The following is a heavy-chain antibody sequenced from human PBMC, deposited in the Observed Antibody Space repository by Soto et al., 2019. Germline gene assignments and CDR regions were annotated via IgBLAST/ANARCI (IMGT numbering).Heavy chain of an antibody. Sequence: EVQLLESGGGSVQPGGSLRLSCTASGLTFSSYAMTWVRQAPGKGLEWVSVISGSGGSTYYADSVKGRFTISRDNSKKTLYLQMYNLRAEDTALYYCAKDHYDSSGNYSLELLYIWGQGTMVTVSS. D-gene: IGHD3-22*01. CDR1: GLTFSSYA. CDR2: ISGSGGST. CDR3: AKDHYDSSGNYSLELLYI. V-gene: IGHV3-23*01. J-gene: IGHJ3*02.